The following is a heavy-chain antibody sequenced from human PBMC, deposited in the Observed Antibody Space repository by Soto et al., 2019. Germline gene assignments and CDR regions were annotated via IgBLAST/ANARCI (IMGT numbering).Heavy chain of an antibody. CDR3: ARLDYGDSAFDS. CDR1: GGSIKSASYH. CDR2: IFYTGST. D-gene: IGHD4-17*01. Sequence: QVQLQESGPGLVQPSETLSLTCSVSGGSIKSASYHWSWLRQHPGKGLEFIGYIFYTGSTYYNPSLETRLTISVDTSKNHVSLRLNAVTAADTAVYYCARLDYGDSAFDSWGRGILVTVSS. V-gene: IGHV4-31*03. J-gene: IGHJ4*02.